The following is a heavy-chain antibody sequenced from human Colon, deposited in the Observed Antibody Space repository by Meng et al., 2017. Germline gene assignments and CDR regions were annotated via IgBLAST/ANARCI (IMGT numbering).Heavy chain of an antibody. J-gene: IGHJ4*02. Sequence: QLQLQESGPRLVKPSQTLSLTCAVSGDSVTTTLSSWSWIQQSPGKGLEWIGNIYDNGYTYYSPSLRSLVTISVDRSNNQFSLNLNSVTAAYTAVYFCARGYRGSTYFAYWGQGILVTVSS. CDR3: ARGYRGSTYFAY. CDR1: GDSVTTTLSS. CDR2: IYDNGYT. V-gene: IGHV4-30-2*06. D-gene: IGHD3-16*01.